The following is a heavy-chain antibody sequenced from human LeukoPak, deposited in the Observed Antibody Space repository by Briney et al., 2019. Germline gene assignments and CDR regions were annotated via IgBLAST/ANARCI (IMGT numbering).Heavy chain of an antibody. D-gene: IGHD4-17*01. V-gene: IGHV3-23*01. CDR2: ISGSGGST. Sequence: GGSLRLSCAPSGFTFSSYAMRWVRQAPGKGLEWVSGISGSGGSTYYAASVKGPFTTSKDNSTNTLYPQINTLRAEDTAAYYCAKADLTPATVTTPFDYWRQGTLVPVSS. J-gene: IGHJ4*02. CDR1: GFTFSSYA. CDR3: AKADLTPATVTTPFDY.